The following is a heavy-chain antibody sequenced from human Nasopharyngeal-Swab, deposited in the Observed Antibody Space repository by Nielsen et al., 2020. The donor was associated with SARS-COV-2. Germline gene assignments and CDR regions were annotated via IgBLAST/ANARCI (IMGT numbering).Heavy chain of an antibody. J-gene: IGHJ3*02. Sequence: WVRQAPGQGLEWMGIINPSGDSTSYAQKFQGRVTMTRDTSTSTVYMELSSLRSEDTAVYYCAREWIQLWPDAFDIWGQGTMVTVSS. V-gene: IGHV1-46*01. CDR2: INPSGDST. CDR3: AREWIQLWPDAFDI. D-gene: IGHD5-18*01.